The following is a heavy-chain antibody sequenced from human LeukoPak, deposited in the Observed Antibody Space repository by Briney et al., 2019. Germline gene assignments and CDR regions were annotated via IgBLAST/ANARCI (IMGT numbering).Heavy chain of an antibody. V-gene: IGHV1-8*03. CDR3: ASAGDYYYGMDV. CDR2: MNPNSGNT. Sequence: ASVKVSCKASGYTFTSYDINWVRQATGQGLEWMGWMNPNSGNTGYAQKFQGRVTITRNTSISTAYMELSSLRSEDTAVYYCASAGDYYYGMDVWGQGTTVTVSS. J-gene: IGHJ6*02. CDR1: GYTFTSYD.